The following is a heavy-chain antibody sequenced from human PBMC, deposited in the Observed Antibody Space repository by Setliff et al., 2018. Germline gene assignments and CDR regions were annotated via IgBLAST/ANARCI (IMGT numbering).Heavy chain of an antibody. CDR1: GVSITNSDYY. V-gene: IGHV4-39*07. D-gene: IGHD3-10*01. J-gene: IGHJ4*02. CDR2: TYYTGA. CDR3: ARVVPRGGTDY. Sequence: SETLSLTCTVSGVSITNSDYYWGWVRQSPGSGLEWIGTTYYTGASYNPSLRGRVAISVDMSVNQFSLKIYPVTAADTAVYYCARVVPRGGTDYWGPGTLVTVSS.